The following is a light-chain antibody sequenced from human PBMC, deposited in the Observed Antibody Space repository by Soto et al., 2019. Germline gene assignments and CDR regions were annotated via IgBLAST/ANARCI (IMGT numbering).Light chain of an antibody. V-gene: IGKV3-11*01. CDR3: QQRLNWPPN. Sequence: FFLTRSQAPLSCPQGGEASFSSRATQSVTNYIAWYQQRPGQAPRLLIYDASNRASGVPAKFSGSGSGTDFTLTISDLEPADFGLYYCQQRLNWPPNFGQGTKVDIK. J-gene: IGKJ1*01. CDR2: DAS. CDR1: QSVTNY.